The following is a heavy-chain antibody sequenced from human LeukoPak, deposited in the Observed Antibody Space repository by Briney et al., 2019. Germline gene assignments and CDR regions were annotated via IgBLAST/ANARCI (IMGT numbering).Heavy chain of an antibody. J-gene: IGHJ4*02. Sequence: KPSETLSLTCTVSGASISSWYWSWIRQPPGKGLEWIGYIYGSGNTNYNPSLKSRVTMSIDTSKNQFSLMLTSVTAADTATYYCARETSLAGFASGLGFNYWGQGILVTVFS. D-gene: IGHD6-19*01. CDR2: IYGSGNT. CDR3: ARETSLAGFASGLGFNY. CDR1: GASISSWY. V-gene: IGHV4-59*01.